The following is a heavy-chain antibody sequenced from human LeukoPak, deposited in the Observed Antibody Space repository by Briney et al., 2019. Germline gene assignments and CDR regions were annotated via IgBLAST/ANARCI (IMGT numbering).Heavy chain of an antibody. J-gene: IGHJ5*02. CDR2: IYYSGST. CDR1: GGSISSSSYY. V-gene: IGHV4-39*07. D-gene: IGHD2-2*01. CDR3: ARGQLPGSWFDP. Sequence: KPSETLSLTCTVSGGSISSSSYYWGWIRQPPGKGLEWIGSIYYSGSTYYNPSLKSRVTISVDTSKNQFSLKLSSVTAADTAVYYCARGQLPGSWFDPWGQGTLVTVSS.